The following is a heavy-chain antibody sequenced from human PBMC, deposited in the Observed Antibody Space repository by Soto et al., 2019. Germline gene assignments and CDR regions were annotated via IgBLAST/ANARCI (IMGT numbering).Heavy chain of an antibody. CDR2: INPNSGGT. Sequence: GASVKVSCKASGYTFTGYYMHWVRQAPGQGLEWMGWINPNSGGTNYAQKFQGRVTMTRDTSISTAYMELSRLRSDDTAVYYCARGGSSSPDPYYYGMDVWGQGTTVTVSS. D-gene: IGHD6-13*01. CDR3: ARGGSSSPDPYYYGMDV. J-gene: IGHJ6*02. V-gene: IGHV1-2*02. CDR1: GYTFTGYY.